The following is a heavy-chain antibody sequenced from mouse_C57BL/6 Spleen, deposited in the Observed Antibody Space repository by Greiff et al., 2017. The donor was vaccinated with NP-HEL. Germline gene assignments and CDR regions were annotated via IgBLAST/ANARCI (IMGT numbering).Heavy chain of an antibody. V-gene: IGHV1-50*01. CDR3: ARSGYPYAMDY. J-gene: IGHJ4*01. CDR1: GYTFTSYW. CDR2: IDPSDSYT. Sequence: QVQLQQPGAELVKPGASVKLSCKASGYTFTSYWMQWVKQRPGQGLEWIGEIDPSDSYTNYNQKFKGKATLTVDTSSSTAYMQLSSLTSEDSAVYYCARSGYPYAMDYWGQGTSVTVSS.